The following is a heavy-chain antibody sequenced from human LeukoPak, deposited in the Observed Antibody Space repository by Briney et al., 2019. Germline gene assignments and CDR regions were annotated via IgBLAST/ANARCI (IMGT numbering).Heavy chain of an antibody. CDR2: ISAYNGNT. CDR3: ARVGYSSGPEKIYYYYYMDV. CDR1: GYTFSSFG. J-gene: IGHJ6*03. D-gene: IGHD6-25*01. Sequence: GATAKVSRKASGYTFSSFGISWVRQAPGPGLEGMGGISAYNGNTNYAQKLQGRVTMTTDTSRSTAYMEVRSLRSDDTAVYYCARVGYSSGPEKIYYYYYMDVWGKGTTVTVSS. V-gene: IGHV1-18*01.